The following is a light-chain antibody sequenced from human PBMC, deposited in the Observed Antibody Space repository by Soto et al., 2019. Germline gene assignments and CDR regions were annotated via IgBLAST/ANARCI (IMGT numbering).Light chain of an antibody. CDR3: QKYNSAPQT. CDR2: AAS. CDR1: QGISNY. J-gene: IGKJ1*01. V-gene: IGKV1-27*01. Sequence: DIQMTQSPSSLAASVGDRFTITCRASQGISNYLGWYQQKPGKVPKLLIYAASTLQPGVPSRFSGSGSGTGFTLTISSLQPEDVATYYCQKYNSAPQTFGRGTKVDI.